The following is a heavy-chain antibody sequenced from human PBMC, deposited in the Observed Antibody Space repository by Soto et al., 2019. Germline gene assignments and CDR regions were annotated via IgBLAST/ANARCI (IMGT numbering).Heavy chain of an antibody. Sequence: GGSLRLSCAASGFDVSNTDMSWVRQAPGKGLEWASVIYSGGYTNYADSVKGRFIVSRDSPKNTLYLQMDSLRAEDTAVYYCAREAIIVIAAPEYYFDYWGQGTLVTVSS. V-gene: IGHV3-66*01. CDR2: IYSGGYT. CDR1: GFDVSNTD. J-gene: IGHJ4*02. D-gene: IGHD3-22*01. CDR3: AREAIIVIAAPEYYFDY.